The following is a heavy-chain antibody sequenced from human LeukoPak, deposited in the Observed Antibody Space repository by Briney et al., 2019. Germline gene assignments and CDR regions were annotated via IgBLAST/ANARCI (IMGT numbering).Heavy chain of an antibody. Sequence: GASVKVSCKASGYTFTSYGISWVRQAPGQGLEWMGWISAYNGNTNYAQKFQGRVTMTTDASTSTAYMELRSLRSDDTAVYYCARDQSEYYDFWTAISQGDYYYMDVWGEGTTVTVSS. J-gene: IGHJ6*03. D-gene: IGHD3/OR15-3a*01. CDR1: GYTFTSYG. V-gene: IGHV1-18*01. CDR2: ISAYNGNT. CDR3: ARDQSEYYDFWTAISQGDYYYMDV.